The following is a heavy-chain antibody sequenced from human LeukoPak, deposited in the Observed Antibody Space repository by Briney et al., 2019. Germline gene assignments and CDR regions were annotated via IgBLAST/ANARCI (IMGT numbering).Heavy chain of an antibody. CDR1: GYSISSGYY. CDR2: IYHSGST. D-gene: IGHD6-13*01. V-gene: IGHV4-38-2*02. J-gene: IGHJ4*02. CDR3: AGLAAAGDY. Sequence: PSETLSLTCTVSGYSISSGYYWGWIRQPPGKGLEWIGSIYHSGSTYYNPSLKSRVTISVDTSKNQFSLKLSSVTAADTAVYYCAGLAAAGDYWGQGTLVTVSS.